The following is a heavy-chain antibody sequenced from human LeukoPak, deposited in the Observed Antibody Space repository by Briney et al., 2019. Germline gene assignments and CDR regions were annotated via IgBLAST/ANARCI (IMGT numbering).Heavy chain of an antibody. CDR1: GFTVSSNY. J-gene: IGHJ6*02. V-gene: IGHV3-66*01. Sequence: GGSLRLSCAASGFTVSSNYMSWVRQAPGKGLEWVPVIYSGGSTYYADSVKGRFTISRDNSKNTLYLQMNSLRAGDTAVYYCARDYYYYGMDVWGQGTTVTVSS. CDR2: IYSGGST. CDR3: ARDYYYYGMDV.